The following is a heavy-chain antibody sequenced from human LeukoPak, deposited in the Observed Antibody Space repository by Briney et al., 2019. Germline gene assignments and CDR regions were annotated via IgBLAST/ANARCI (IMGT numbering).Heavy chain of an antibody. V-gene: IGHV3-53*01. CDR3: ASLARDY. CDR2: IHNDGST. J-gene: IGHJ4*02. D-gene: IGHD3-3*02. Sequence: PGGYLRLSCAASGFIVSNTYMTWVRQAPGKGLEWVSVIHNDGSTYYADSVKGRFTISRDNSKNMLFLRMNSLRVEDTAVYFCASLARDYWGQGTLVSVSS. CDR1: GFIVSNTY.